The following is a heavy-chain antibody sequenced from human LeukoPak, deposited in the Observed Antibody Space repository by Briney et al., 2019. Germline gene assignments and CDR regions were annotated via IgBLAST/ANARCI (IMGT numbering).Heavy chain of an antibody. J-gene: IGHJ4*02. CDR3: ASAGFLEWYEDY. Sequence: GGSLRLSCTASGFTFSDYYMSWNRQAPGKGLEWVSYISSSGSTIYYADSVKGRFTISRDNAKNSLYLQMNSLRAEDTAVYYCASAGFLEWYEDYWGQGTLVTVSS. CDR2: ISSSGSTI. CDR1: GFTFSDYY. V-gene: IGHV3-11*04. D-gene: IGHD3-3*01.